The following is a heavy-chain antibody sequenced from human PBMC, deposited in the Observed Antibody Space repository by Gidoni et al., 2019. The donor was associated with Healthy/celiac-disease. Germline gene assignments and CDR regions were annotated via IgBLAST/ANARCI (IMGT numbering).Heavy chain of an antibody. Sequence: EVQLLESGGGLVQPGGSLRLSCAASGFTFSSYAMSWVRQAPGKWLEWVSAISGSGGSTYYADSVKGRFTISRDNSKNTLYLQMNSLRAEDTAVYYCAKSGETTVTTDDYFDYWGQGTLVTVSS. D-gene: IGHD4-17*01. CDR1: GFTFSSYA. CDR3: AKSGETTVTTDDYFDY. V-gene: IGHV3-23*01. J-gene: IGHJ4*02. CDR2: ISGSGGST.